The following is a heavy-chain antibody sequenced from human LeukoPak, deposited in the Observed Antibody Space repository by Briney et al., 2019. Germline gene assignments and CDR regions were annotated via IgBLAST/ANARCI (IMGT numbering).Heavy chain of an antibody. D-gene: IGHD5-12*01. J-gene: IGHJ4*02. CDR3: ATRTGYSGYY. Sequence: SETLSLTCAVYGGSFSGYYWSWIRQPRGKGLEWIGEINHSGSTNYNPSLKSRVTISVDTSKNQFSLKLSSVTAADTAVYYCATRTGYSGYYWGQGTLVTVSS. V-gene: IGHV4-34*01. CDR1: GGSFSGYY. CDR2: INHSGST.